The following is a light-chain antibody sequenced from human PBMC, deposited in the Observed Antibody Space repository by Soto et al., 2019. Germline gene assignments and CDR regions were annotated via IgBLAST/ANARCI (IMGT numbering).Light chain of an antibody. V-gene: IGLV2-8*01. J-gene: IGLJ1*01. CDR2: EVS. CDR3: TSYAGSNNFFYV. CDR1: SSDVGGYNY. Sequence: QSVLTQPPSASGSPGQSVTISCTGTSSDVGGYNYVSWYQQHPGKAPKLMIYEVSKRPSGVPDRFSGSKSGNTASLTVSGRQAEDEADYYCTSYAGSNNFFYVFGTGTKLTV.